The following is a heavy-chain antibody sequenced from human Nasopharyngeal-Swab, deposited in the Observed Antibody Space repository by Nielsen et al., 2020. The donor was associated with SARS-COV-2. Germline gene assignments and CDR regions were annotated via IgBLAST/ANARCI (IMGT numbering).Heavy chain of an antibody. CDR2: IYYSGST. V-gene: IGHV4-31*03. J-gene: IGHJ4*02. CDR3: ARSMYCSSTSCRYYFDY. D-gene: IGHD2-2*01. Sequence: SETLSLTRTVSGGSFSSAGYFWTWIRQHPGKGLEWIGYIYYSGSTYYNPSLKSRVTISVDTSKNHFSLKLSSVTAADTAVYFCARSMYCSSTSCRYYFDYWGQGTLVTVSS. CDR1: GGSFSSAGYF.